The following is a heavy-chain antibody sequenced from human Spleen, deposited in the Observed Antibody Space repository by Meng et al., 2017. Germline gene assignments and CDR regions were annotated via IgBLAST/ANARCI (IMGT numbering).Heavy chain of an antibody. J-gene: IGHJ4*02. CDR3: ARVNSGREVDY. Sequence: GGSLRLSGAASGFTFSDYYMSWIRQAPGKGLEWISYIPNSDSSIYYADSVKGRFTISRDNARNSLFLQMNSLRVEDTAVYYCARVNSGREVDYWGQGTLVTVSS. D-gene: IGHD5-12*01. CDR2: IPNSDSSI. V-gene: IGHV3-11*04. CDR1: GFTFSDYY.